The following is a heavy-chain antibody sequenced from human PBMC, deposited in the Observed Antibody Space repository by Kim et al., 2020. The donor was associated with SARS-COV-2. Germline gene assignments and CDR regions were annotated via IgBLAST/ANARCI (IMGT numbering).Heavy chain of an antibody. Sequence: GGSLRLSCAASGFTFSSYAMSWVRQAPGKGLEWVSAISGSGGSTYYADSVKGRFTISRDNSKNTLYLQMNSLRAEDTAVYYCAKDPHKXXAAAXXXXPWGQGXXVXVSS. CDR3: AKDPHKXXAAAXXXXP. D-gene: IGHD6-13*01. J-gene: IGHJ5*02. CDR1: GFTFSSYA. CDR2: ISGSGGST. V-gene: IGHV3-23*01.